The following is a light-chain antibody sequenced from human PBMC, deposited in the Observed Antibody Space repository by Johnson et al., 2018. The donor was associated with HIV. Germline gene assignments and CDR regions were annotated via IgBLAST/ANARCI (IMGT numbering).Light chain of an antibody. V-gene: IGLV1-51*01. CDR1: TSNIGSNY. CDR3: GTWDTSLSAGGV. CDR2: DTN. J-gene: IGLJ1*01. Sequence: QSVLTQPPSVSAAPGQKINISCSGSTSNIGSNYVSWYQQLPGTAPKLLIYDTNERPSGIPDRFSGSKSGTSATLGITGLQPGDEADYYCGTWDTSLSAGGVFGTGTKVTVL.